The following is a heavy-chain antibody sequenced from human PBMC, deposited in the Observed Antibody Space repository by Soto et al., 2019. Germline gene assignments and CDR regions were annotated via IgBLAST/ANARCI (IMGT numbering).Heavy chain of an antibody. CDR1: GYTFTSYA. CDR2: ISGSGGST. Sequence: GASVKVSCKASGYTFTSYAMSWVRQAPGKGLEWVSAISGSGGSTYYADSVKGRFTISRDNSKNTLYLQMNSLRAEDTAVYYCANNRVVAAPRNWFDPWGQGTLVTVSS. CDR3: ANNRVVAAPRNWFDP. V-gene: IGHV3-23*01. D-gene: IGHD2-15*01. J-gene: IGHJ5*02.